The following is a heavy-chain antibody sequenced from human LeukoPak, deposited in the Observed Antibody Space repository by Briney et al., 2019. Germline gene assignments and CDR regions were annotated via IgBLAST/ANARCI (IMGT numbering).Heavy chain of an antibody. CDR2: ITYGGSNK. CDR1: GFTLSYYG. D-gene: IGHD3-9*01. J-gene: IGHJ4*02. CDR3: AKSCLDTYYDTLTGSDY. V-gene: IGHV3-30*18. Sequence: LILCCATTGFTLSYYGMHCVRQAPSKGLEWGAIITYGGSNKYDADSVQGRFTIYRDNSKNTLYMQMNSLRAEDTAVYYCAKSCLDTYYDTLTGSDYWGQGTLVTVSS.